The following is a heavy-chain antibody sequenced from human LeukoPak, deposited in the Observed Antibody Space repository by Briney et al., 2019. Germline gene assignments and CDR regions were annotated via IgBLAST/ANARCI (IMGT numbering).Heavy chain of an antibody. V-gene: IGHV1-2*02. CDR3: ARGGGYYGSGSYPDFDY. CDR2: INPNSGGT. J-gene: IGHJ4*02. D-gene: IGHD3-10*01. CDR1: GYTFTGYY. Sequence: GASVKVSCKASGYTFTGYYMHWVRQAPGQGLEWMGWINPNSGGTNYAQKFQGRVTMTRDTSISTAYMELSRLRSDDTAVYYCARGGGYYGSGSYPDFDYWGQGTLVTVSS.